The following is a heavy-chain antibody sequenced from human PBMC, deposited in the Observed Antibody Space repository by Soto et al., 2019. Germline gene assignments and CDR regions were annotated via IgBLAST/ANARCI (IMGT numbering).Heavy chain of an antibody. V-gene: IGHV3-30-3*01. CDR3: ARASAYYYGMDV. CDR2: LSYDGSNK. D-gene: IGHD2-21*01. CDR1: GFTFSSYA. J-gene: IGHJ6*02. Sequence: QVQLVESGGGVVQPVRSLRLSCAASGFTFSSYAMHWVRQAPGKGLEWVAVLSYDGSNKYYADSVKGRFTSSRDNSKNTLYLQMNSLRAEDTAVYYCARASAYYYGMDVWGQGTTVTVSS.